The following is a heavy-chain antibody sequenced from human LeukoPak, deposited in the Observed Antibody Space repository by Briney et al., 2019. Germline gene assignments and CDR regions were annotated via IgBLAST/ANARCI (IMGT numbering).Heavy chain of an antibody. J-gene: IGHJ4*02. CDR1: GFTFSSYS. V-gene: IGHV3-21*01. CDR3: ARVVYDSSGYQGVFDY. D-gene: IGHD3-22*01. CDR2: ISSSSSYI. Sequence: GGSLRLSCAASGFTFSSYSMNWVRQAPGKGLEWVSSISSSSSYICYADSVKGRFTISRDNAKNSLYLQMNSLRAEDTAVYYCARVVYDSSGYQGVFDYWGQGTLVTVSS.